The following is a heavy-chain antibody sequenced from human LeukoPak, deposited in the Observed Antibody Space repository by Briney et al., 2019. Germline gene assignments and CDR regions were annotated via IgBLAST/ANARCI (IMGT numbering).Heavy chain of an antibody. CDR2: IYYSGST. D-gene: IGHD6-19*01. Sequence: PSETLSLTCTVSGGSISSYYWSWIRQPPGKGLEWIGYIYYSGSTNYNPSLKSRVTMSVDTSKNQSSLKLSSVTAADTAVYYCASSIAVAGTDYWGQGTLVTVSS. V-gene: IGHV4-59*12. CDR3: ASSIAVAGTDY. J-gene: IGHJ4*02. CDR1: GGSISSYY.